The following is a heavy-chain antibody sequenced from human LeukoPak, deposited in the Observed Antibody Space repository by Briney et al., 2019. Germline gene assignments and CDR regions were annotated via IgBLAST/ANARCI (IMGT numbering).Heavy chain of an antibody. CDR1: GFTFSSYA. V-gene: IGHV3-23*01. CDR3: AKDSGYSYGYRWFDP. Sequence: GGSLRLSCAASGFTFSSYAMSWVRQAPGKGLEWVSAISGSGGSTYYADSVKGRFTISRDNSKNTLYLQMNSLRAEDTAVYYCAKDSGYSYGYRWFDPWGQGTLVTVSS. CDR2: ISGSGGST. D-gene: IGHD5-18*01. J-gene: IGHJ5*02.